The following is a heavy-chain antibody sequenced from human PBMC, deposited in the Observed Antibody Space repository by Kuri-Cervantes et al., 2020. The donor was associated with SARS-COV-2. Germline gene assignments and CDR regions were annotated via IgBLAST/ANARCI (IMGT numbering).Heavy chain of an antibody. CDR1: GFTFSDYA. J-gene: IGHJ6*03. CDR2: ISYDGNNK. CDR3: ARDMTFDEYGDYFYYYMDV. D-gene: IGHD3-16*01. Sequence: GGSLRLSCAASGFTFSDYATHWVRQAPGKGPEWVAFISYDGNNKYFADSVRGRFTVSRDNSKNTLYLEMDGLRPEDTAVYYCARDMTFDEYGDYFYYYMDVWGKGTTVTVSS. V-gene: IGHV3-30*04.